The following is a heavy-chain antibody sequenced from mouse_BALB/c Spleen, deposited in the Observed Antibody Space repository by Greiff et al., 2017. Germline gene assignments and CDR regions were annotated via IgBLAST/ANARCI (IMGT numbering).Heavy chain of an antibody. CDR1: GFNIKDTY. CDR2: IDPANGNT. D-gene: IGHD2-10*02. J-gene: IGHJ3*01. Sequence: EVKLQQSGAELVKPGASVKLSCTASGFNIKDTYMHWVKQRPEQGLEWIGRIDPANGNTKYDPKFQGKATITADTSSNTAYLQLSSLTSEDTAVYYCARGYDLAWFAYWGQGTLVTVSA. V-gene: IGHV14-3*02. CDR3: ARGYDLAWFAY.